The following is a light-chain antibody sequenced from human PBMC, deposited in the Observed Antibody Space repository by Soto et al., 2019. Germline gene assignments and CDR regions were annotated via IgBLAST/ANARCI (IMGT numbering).Light chain of an antibody. J-gene: IGKJ1*01. CDR3: QQRSNWPGT. Sequence: EIVLTQSPATLSLSPGERATLSCTASQSVYNYLAWYQQKPGQAPRLLIYAAPTRATGIPARFSGSGSGTDFTLTISSLEPEDFAVYYCQQRSNWPGTFGQGTKVEIK. V-gene: IGKV3-11*01. CDR1: QSVYNY. CDR2: AAP.